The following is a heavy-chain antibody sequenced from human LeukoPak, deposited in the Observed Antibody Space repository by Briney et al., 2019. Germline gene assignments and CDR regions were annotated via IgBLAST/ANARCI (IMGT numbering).Heavy chain of an antibody. CDR3: AIIYGDDGFDY. V-gene: IGHV3-74*01. CDR1: GFTFSSYW. D-gene: IGHD4-17*01. CDR2: INSDGSST. J-gene: IGHJ4*02. Sequence: GGSLRLSCAASGFTFSSYWMHWVRPAPGKGLVWVSRINSDGSSTSYADSVKGRFTISRDNAKNTLYLQMNSLRAEDTTVYYCAIIYGDDGFDYWGQGTLVTVSS.